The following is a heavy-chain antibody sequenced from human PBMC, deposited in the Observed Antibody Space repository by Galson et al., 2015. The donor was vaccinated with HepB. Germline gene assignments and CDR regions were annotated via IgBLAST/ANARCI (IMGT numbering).Heavy chain of an antibody. Sequence: SVKVSCKASGYTFTNYGISWVRQAPGQGLEWMAWISAYNGNTNYAQKFQGRVTMTTDTSTSTAYMELRSLRSDDTAVYYCALTSGTPLYWFDPWGQGTLVSVSS. D-gene: IGHD1-7*01. CDR2: ISAYNGNT. CDR3: ALTSGTPLYWFDP. CDR1: GYTFTNYG. J-gene: IGHJ5*02. V-gene: IGHV1-18*01.